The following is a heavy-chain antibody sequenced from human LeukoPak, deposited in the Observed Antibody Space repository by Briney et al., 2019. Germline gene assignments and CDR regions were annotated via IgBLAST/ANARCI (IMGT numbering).Heavy chain of an antibody. CDR3: ARYTIAAAQYYFDY. CDR1: GGSISSYY. Sequence: PSETLSLTCTVSGGSISSYYWSWIRQPPGKGLKWIGNIYYSGYTTYSPSLKSRVTISVDTSKNQFSLKLSSVTAADTAVYYCARYTIAAAQYYFDYWGQGTLVTVSS. V-gene: IGHV4-59*08. D-gene: IGHD6-13*01. J-gene: IGHJ4*02. CDR2: IYYSGYT.